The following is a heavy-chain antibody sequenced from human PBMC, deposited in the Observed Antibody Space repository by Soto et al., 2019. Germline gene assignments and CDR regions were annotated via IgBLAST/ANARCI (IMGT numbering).Heavy chain of an antibody. CDR1: GYTFTSYG. CDR2: INASGGST. V-gene: IGHV1-46*03. D-gene: IGHD5-18*01. J-gene: IGHJ4*02. CDR3: AHTTGYSYGTFDY. Sequence: ASVKVSCKASGYTFTSYGISWVRQAPGQGLEWMGRINASGGSTSYAQKFQGRVTMTRDTSTSTVYMELSSLRSEDTAVYYCAHTTGYSYGTFDYWGQGTLVTVSS.